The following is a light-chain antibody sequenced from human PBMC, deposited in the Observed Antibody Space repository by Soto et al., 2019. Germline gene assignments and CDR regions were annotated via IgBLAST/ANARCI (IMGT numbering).Light chain of an antibody. V-gene: IGKV3-20*01. CDR3: QQYGTSPLT. CDR1: QSISSSY. CDR2: GAS. J-gene: IGKJ4*01. Sequence: EIVLTQSPGTLSLSPGERATLSCRASQSISSSYLAWYQQKLGQAPRLLIYGASSRATGIPDRFSGSGSGTDFTLTISRLAPEDFAVYYRQQYGTSPLTFGGGTKVEI.